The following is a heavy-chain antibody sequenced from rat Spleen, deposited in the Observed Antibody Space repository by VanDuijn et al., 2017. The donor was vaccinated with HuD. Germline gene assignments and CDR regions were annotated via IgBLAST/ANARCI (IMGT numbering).Heavy chain of an antibody. CDR2: ISTGGGNT. D-gene: IGHD4-3*01. Sequence: EVQLVESDGGLVQPGRSLKLSCAASGFTYSNYVMAWVSQAPTKGLEWVASISTGGGNTYYRDSVKGRFTISRDNAKSTLYLQMNSLRSEDTATYYCTLYESGSFDYWGQGVMVTVSS. V-gene: IGHV5S23*01. CDR3: TLYESGSFDY. CDR1: GFTYSNYV. J-gene: IGHJ2*01.